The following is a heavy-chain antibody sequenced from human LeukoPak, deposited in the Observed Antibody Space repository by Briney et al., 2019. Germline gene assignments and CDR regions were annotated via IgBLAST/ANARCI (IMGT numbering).Heavy chain of an antibody. CDR2: ISSSSSYI. J-gene: IGHJ4*02. V-gene: IGHV3-21*01. CDR3: ATTVTTEPNDY. D-gene: IGHD4-17*01. Sequence: GGSLRLSCAASGFTFSSYSMNWVRQAPGKGLEWVSSISSSSSYIYYADSVKGRFTISRDNAKNSLYLQMNSLRAEDTAVYHCATTVTTEPNDYWGQGTLVTVSS. CDR1: GFTFSSYS.